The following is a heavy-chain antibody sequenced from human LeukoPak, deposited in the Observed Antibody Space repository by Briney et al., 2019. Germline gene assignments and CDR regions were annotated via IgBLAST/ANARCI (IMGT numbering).Heavy chain of an antibody. CDR3: ARRRGIAGTNYYFDY. J-gene: IGHJ4*02. V-gene: IGHV5-51*01. D-gene: IGHD1-7*01. CDR1: GYSFTSYW. Sequence: GESLKISCKGSGYSFTSYWIGWVRQMPGKGLEWMGIIYPGDSDTRYSPSFQGQVTISADKSISTAYPQWSSLKASDTAMYYCARRRGIAGTNYYFDYWGQGTLVTVSS. CDR2: IYPGDSDT.